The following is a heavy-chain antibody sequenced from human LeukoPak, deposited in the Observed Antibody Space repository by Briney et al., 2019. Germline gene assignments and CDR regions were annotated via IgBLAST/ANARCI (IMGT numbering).Heavy chain of an antibody. Sequence: GGSLRLSCAASGFTFSSYAMSWVRQAPGKGLEWVSAITGSGGSTYYADSVKGRFTISRDNSKDTLYLQMNSLRAEDTAVYYCAKGGSSSRPYYFDYWGQGTLVTVSS. D-gene: IGHD6-6*01. CDR2: ITGSGGST. CDR3: AKGGSSSRPYYFDY. V-gene: IGHV3-23*01. J-gene: IGHJ4*02. CDR1: GFTFSSYA.